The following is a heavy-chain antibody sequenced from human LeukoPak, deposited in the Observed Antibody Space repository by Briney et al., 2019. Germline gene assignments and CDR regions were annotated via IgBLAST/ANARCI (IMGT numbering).Heavy chain of an antibody. J-gene: IGHJ3*01. V-gene: IGHV3-21*01. CDR2: ISSSSSYI. CDR1: GFTFSSYS. D-gene: IGHD1-26*01. Sequence: GGSLRLSCAASGFTFSSYSMNWVRQAPGKGLEWVSSISSSSSYIYYADSVKGRFTISRDNAKNSLYLQMNSLRAEDTAVYYCVRDKGGRSGAIYYDAFDVWGQGTKVTVSS. CDR3: VRDKGGRSGAIYYDAFDV.